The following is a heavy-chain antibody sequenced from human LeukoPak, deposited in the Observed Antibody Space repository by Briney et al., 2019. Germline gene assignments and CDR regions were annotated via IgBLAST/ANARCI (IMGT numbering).Heavy chain of an antibody. CDR2: IYTRGST. CDR3: ARGDTAMPNYYYYYMDV. CDR1: GGSISSYY. D-gene: IGHD5-18*01. V-gene: IGHV4-4*09. J-gene: IGHJ6*03. Sequence: SETLFLTCSVPGGSISSYYWSSIRQTPGKGLEWIGYIYTRGSTNYNPSLKSRVTISVDTSKNQFSLKLSSVTAADTAVYYCARGDTAMPNYYYYYMDVWGKGTTVTVSS.